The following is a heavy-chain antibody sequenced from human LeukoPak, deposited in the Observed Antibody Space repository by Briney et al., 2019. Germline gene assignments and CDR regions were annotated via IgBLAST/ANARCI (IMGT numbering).Heavy chain of an antibody. Sequence: ASVKVSCKASGDTFTGYYMHWVRQAPGQGLEWMGWIDPNTGGTNYAQKFQGRVSMTRDTSTSTAYMDLSRLRSDDTGVYYCARFGSKIQIRFLEWSLSLDIWGQGTMVTVSS. CDR3: ARFGSKIQIRFLEWSLSLDI. CDR1: GDTFTGYY. D-gene: IGHD3-3*01. J-gene: IGHJ3*02. V-gene: IGHV1-2*02. CDR2: IDPNTGGT.